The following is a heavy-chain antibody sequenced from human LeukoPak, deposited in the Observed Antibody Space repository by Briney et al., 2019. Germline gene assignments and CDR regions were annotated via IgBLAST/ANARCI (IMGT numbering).Heavy chain of an antibody. V-gene: IGHV4-59*01. Sequence: SXTLSLTCTVSGGSFINYYWSWIRQPPGKGLEWIGYIYYSGSTNYNPSLKSRVTISVDTSKNQFSLKLNSVTAADTAVYYCARQEFYWYFDLWGRGTLVTVSS. J-gene: IGHJ2*01. CDR1: GGSFINYY. CDR2: IYYSGST. D-gene: IGHD3-10*01. CDR3: ARQEFYWYFDL.